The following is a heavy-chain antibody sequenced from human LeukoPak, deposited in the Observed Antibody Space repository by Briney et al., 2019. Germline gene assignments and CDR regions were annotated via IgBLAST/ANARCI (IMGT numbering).Heavy chain of an antibody. CDR1: GFTFSTYS. V-gene: IGHV3-21*01. D-gene: IGHD2-21*02. CDR3: ARGMTVRRNALDY. CDR2: ISSSSSYV. Sequence: GGSLRLSCAASGFTFSTYSMNCVRQAPGKGLEWVSSISSSSSYVYYADSVKGRFTISRDNAKNSLYLQMNSLRAEDTAMYYCARGMTVRRNALDYWGQGTPVIVSS. J-gene: IGHJ4*02.